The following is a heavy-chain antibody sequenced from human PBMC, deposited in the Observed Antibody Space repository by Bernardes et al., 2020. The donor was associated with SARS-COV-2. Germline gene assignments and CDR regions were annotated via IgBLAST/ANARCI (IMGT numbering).Heavy chain of an antibody. V-gene: IGHV3-74*01. CDR2: ISDDGATT. J-gene: IGHJ2*01. Sequence: VGSLILSCAASGFILSNYCLHWVRQVPGKGLVWVSRISDDGATTTYADSVKGRFTISRDKAKNTMSLQMNSLRVEDTAVYYCGKRAVSGNNWYFDLWGRGTLVTVSS. CDR3: GKRAVSGNNWYFDL. D-gene: IGHD6-19*01. CDR1: GFILSNYC.